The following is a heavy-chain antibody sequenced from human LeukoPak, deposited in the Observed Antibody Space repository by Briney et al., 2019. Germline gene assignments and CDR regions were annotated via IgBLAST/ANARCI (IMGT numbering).Heavy chain of an antibody. CDR1: GFTFSSYW. CDR3: ASGGGYGDNDY. V-gene: IGHV3-7*01. Sequence: GGSLRLSCAASGFTFSSYWMSWVRQAPGKGLEWVANIKQDGSEKYYVDSVKGRFTISRDNAKNSLYLQMNSLRAEDTAVYYCASGGGYGDNDYWGQGTLVTVSS. CDR2: IKQDGSEK. J-gene: IGHJ4*02. D-gene: IGHD3-22*01.